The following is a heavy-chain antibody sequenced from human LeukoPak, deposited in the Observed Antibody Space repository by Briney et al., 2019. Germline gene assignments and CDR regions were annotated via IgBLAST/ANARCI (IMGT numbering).Heavy chain of an antibody. V-gene: IGHV4-59*08. Sequence: PSETLSLTCTVAGGSISSYYWSWIRQPPGKGLEWIGYIFYSGSNNYNTSFKSRVTISVDKSKKQFSRNLSSVTAAHTALYYCARHLQSGERYNWNHCFDPWGQGTLVTVSS. CDR3: ARHLQSGERYNWNHCFDP. D-gene: IGHD1-1*01. CDR1: GGSISSYY. CDR2: IFYSGSN. J-gene: IGHJ5*02.